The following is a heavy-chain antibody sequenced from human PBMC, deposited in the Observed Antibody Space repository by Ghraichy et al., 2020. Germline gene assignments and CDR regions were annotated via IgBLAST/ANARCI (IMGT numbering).Heavy chain of an antibody. CDR3: AKGPREPDYYDSSGYYVVDKD. Sequence: GGSLRLSCAASGFTFSSYAMSWVRQAPGKGLEWVSAISGSGGSTYYADSVKGRFTISRDNSKNTLYLQMNSLRAEDTAVYYCAKGPREPDYYDSSGYYVVDKDWGQGTLVTVSS. CDR1: GFTFSSYA. D-gene: IGHD3-22*01. J-gene: IGHJ4*02. V-gene: IGHV3-23*01. CDR2: ISGSGGST.